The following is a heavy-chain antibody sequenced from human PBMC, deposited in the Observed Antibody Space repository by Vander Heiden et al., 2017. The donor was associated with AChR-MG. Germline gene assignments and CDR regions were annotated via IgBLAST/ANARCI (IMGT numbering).Heavy chain of an antibody. CDR3: ARDRGGYHFYGLDY. Sequence: QVQLVQSGAEVKKPGASVKVSCNASGYPCTGDYMHWVRQAPGQGLEWMGWINPNSGGTNYAQKFQGRVTMTRDTSISTAYMELSRLRSDDTAVYYCARDRGGYHFYGLDYWGQGTLVTVSS. D-gene: IGHD5-12*01. CDR2: INPNSGGT. J-gene: IGHJ4*02. CDR1: GYPCTGDY. V-gene: IGHV1-2*02.